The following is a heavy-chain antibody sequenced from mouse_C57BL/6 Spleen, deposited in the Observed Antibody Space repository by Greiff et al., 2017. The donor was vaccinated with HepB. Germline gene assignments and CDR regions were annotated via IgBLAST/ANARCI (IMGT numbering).Heavy chain of an antibody. D-gene: IGHD2-4*01. V-gene: IGHV5-16*01. CDR3: ARDRGDYDEGYFDV. CDR1: GFTFSDYY. J-gene: IGHJ1*03. CDR2: INYDGSST. Sequence: DVKLVESEGGLVQPGSSMKLSCTASGFTFSDYYMAWVRQVPEKGLEWVANINYDGSSTYYLDSLKSRFIISRDNAKNILYLQMSSLKSEDTATYYCARDRGDYDEGYFDVWGTGTTVTVSS.